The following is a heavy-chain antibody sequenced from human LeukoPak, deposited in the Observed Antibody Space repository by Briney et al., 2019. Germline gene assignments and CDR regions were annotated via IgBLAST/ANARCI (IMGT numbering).Heavy chain of an antibody. D-gene: IGHD3-22*01. J-gene: IGHJ3*02. CDR2: IKSKTDGGTT. CDR3: TTGKNYYDRSGYYVVGAFDI. Sequence: PGGSLRLSCAASGFTFSNAWMSWVRQAPGKGLEWVGRIKSKTDGGTTDYAAPVKGRFTISRDDSKNTLYLQMNSLKTEDTAVYYSTTGKNYYDRSGYYVVGAFDIWGQGTMVTVSS. CDR1: GFTFSNAW. V-gene: IGHV3-15*01.